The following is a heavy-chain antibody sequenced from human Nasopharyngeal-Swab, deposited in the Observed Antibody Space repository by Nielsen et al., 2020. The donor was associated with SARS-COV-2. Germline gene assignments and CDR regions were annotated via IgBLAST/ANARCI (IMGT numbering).Heavy chain of an antibody. Sequence: GSLRLSCAVYGGSFSGYYWSWIRQPPGKGLEWIGEINHSGSTNYNPSLKSRVTISVDTSKNQFSLKLSSVTAADTAVYYCARSGGVGVGATTYVLDWGQGTLVTVSS. CDR1: GGSFSGYY. V-gene: IGHV4-34*01. D-gene: IGHD1-26*01. CDR2: INHSGST. J-gene: IGHJ4*02. CDR3: ARSGGVGVGATTYVLD.